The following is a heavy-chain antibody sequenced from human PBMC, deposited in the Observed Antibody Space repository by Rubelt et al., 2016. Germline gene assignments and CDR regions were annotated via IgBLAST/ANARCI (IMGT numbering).Heavy chain of an antibody. D-gene: IGHD3-10*01. V-gene: IGHV4-39*01. CDR2: IYYSGST. J-gene: IGHJ3*02. Sequence: QLQLQESGPGLVKPSETLSLTCTVAGGSISSSSYYWGWIRRPPGKGLEWIGSIYYSGSTYYNPSLKSRVTISVDTSKNQFSLKLSSVTAADTAVYYCARSLRLTMGSAFDIWGQGTMVTVSS. CDR1: GGSISSSSYY. CDR3: ARSLRLTMGSAFDI.